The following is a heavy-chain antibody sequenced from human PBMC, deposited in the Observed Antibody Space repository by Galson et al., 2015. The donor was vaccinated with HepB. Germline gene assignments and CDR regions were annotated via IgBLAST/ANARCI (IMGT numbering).Heavy chain of an antibody. CDR3: AIYYDITGGAFDI. Sequence: GAEVKKPGESLKISCKGSGYNFATYWVGWVRQMSGKGPEWMGIIFPYDSSTRYSPSFQGQVTISADKSINTAYLQWNSLKASDTAMYYCAIYYDITGGAFDIWGQGTRVTVSS. V-gene: IGHV5-51*01. J-gene: IGHJ3*02. CDR1: GYNFATYW. D-gene: IGHD3-22*01. CDR2: IFPYDSST.